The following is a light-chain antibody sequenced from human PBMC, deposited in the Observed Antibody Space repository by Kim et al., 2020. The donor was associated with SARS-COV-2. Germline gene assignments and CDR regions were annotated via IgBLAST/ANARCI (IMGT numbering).Light chain of an antibody. J-gene: IGKJ2*01. Sequence: VSPGERATLSYRASQSVKNNLAWYQQKPGQAPRLLIYGASTRATGIPARFSGGGSGTEFTLTINSLQSEDFAVYFCQQYNNWPPNTFGQGTKLEI. CDR1: QSVKNN. V-gene: IGKV3-15*01. CDR3: QQYNNWPPNT. CDR2: GAS.